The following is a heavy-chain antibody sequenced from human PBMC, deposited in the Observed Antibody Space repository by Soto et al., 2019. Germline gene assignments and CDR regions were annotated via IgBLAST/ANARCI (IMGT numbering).Heavy chain of an antibody. V-gene: IGHV1-18*01. D-gene: IGHD2-2*01. J-gene: IGHJ6*02. CDR2: ISAYNGNT. CDR1: GYTFTSYG. Sequence: GASVKVSCKASGYTFTSYGISWVRQAPGQGLEWMGWISAYNGNTNYAQKLQGRVTMTTDTSTSTAYMELRSLRSDDTAVYYCARDCSSTSCYGPWWGGIKFDYYYYGMDVWGQGTTVTVSS. CDR3: ARDCSSTSCYGPWWGGIKFDYYYYGMDV.